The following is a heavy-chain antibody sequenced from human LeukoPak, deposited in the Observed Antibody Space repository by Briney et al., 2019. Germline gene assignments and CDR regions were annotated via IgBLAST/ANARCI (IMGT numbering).Heavy chain of an antibody. J-gene: IGHJ3*02. Sequence: TSETLSLTCTVSGGSISSGDYYWSWIRQPPGKGLEWIGYIYYSGSTYYNPSLKSRVTISVDTSKNQFSLKLSSVTAADTAVYYCASSGSSGWYNKTDAFDIWGQGTMVTVSS. CDR2: IYYSGST. CDR1: GGSISSGDYY. CDR3: ASSGSSGWYNKTDAFDI. D-gene: IGHD6-19*01. V-gene: IGHV4-30-4*01.